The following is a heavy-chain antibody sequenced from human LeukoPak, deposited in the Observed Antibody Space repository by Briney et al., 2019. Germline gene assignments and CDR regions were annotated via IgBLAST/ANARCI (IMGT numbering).Heavy chain of an antibody. CDR3: AREARKAYGSGSYYYFDY. CDR1: GGSISRYY. J-gene: IGHJ4*02. D-gene: IGHD3-10*01. CDR2: KDYSGST. V-gene: IGHV4-59*12. Sequence: SETLSLTCTVSGGSISRYYWSWIRQPPGKGLEWIGYKDYSGSTNYNRSLKSRVTISVDTSKNQFSLKLSSVTAADTAVYYCAREARKAYGSGSYYYFDYWGQGTLVTVSS.